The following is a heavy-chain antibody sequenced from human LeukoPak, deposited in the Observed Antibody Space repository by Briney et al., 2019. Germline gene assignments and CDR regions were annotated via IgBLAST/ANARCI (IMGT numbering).Heavy chain of an antibody. D-gene: IGHD6-13*01. CDR3: ARAVSWTDYYYYMDV. V-gene: IGHV4-34*01. Sequence: PSETLSLTCAVYGGSFSGYYWSWIRQPPGKGLEWIGEINHSGSTNYNPSLKSRVTISVDTSKNQFSLKLSPVTAADTAVYYCARAVSWTDYYYYMDVWGKGTTVTVSS. CDR2: INHSGST. CDR1: GGSFSGYY. J-gene: IGHJ6*03.